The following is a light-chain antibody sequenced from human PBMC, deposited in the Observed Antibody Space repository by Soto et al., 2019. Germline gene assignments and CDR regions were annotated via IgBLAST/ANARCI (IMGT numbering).Light chain of an antibody. CDR2: GAS. CDR3: QQYNYWPPVT. J-gene: IGKJ4*01. Sequence: EIVMTQSPATLSVSPGERATLSCRASQGVGSNLAWYQHKPGQAPRLLIFGASTRATDIPARFSGSGSGTAFILTIGSVQSVDFAVYYCQQYNYWPPVTFGGGTKVEIK. CDR1: QGVGSN. V-gene: IGKV3-15*01.